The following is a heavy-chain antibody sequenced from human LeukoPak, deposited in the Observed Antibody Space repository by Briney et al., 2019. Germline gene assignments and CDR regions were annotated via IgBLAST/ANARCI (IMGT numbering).Heavy chain of an antibody. CDR2: INHSGST. Sequence: SETLSLTCAVYGGSFSGYYWSWIRQPPGKGLEWIGEINHSGSTNYNPSLKSRVTISVDTSKNQFSLKLRSVTAADTAVYYCASQGSSWYPVGGYWGQGTLVTVSS. CDR1: GGSFSGYY. J-gene: IGHJ4*02. CDR3: ASQGSSWYPVGGY. V-gene: IGHV4-34*01. D-gene: IGHD6-13*01.